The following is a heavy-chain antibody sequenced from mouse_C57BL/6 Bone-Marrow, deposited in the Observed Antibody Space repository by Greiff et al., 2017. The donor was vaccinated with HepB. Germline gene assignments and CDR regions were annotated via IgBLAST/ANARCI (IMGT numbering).Heavy chain of an antibody. CDR3: ARSDYGRGYFDV. J-gene: IGHJ1*03. D-gene: IGHD1-1*01. CDR2: IYPGSGST. Sequence: QVQLQQPGAELVKPGASVKMSCKASGYTFTSYWITWVKQRPGQGLEWIGDIYPGSGSTNYNEKFKSKATLTVDTSSSTAYMQLSSLTSEDSAVYYCARSDYGRGYFDVWGTGITVTVAS. CDR1: GYTFTSYW. V-gene: IGHV1-55*01.